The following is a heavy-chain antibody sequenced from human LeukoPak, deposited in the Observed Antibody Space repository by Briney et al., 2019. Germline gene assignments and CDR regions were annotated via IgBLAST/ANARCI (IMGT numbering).Heavy chain of an antibody. J-gene: IGHJ4*02. V-gene: IGHV5-10-1*01. D-gene: IGHD3-10*01. Sequence: GESLKISCKGSGYSFTSYWITWVRQMPGKGLEWMGRIDPSDSYTNYSPSFQGHVTISADKSITTAYLQWSSLKASDTAMYYCARQGFGSGSSYNDSWGQGTLVTVSA. CDR2: IDPSDSYT. CDR3: ARQGFGSGSSYNDS. CDR1: GYSFTSYW.